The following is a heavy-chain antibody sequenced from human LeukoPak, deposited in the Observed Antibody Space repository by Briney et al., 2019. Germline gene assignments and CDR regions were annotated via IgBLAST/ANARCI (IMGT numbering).Heavy chain of an antibody. J-gene: IGHJ4*02. V-gene: IGHV3-21*06. CDR2: IGSNGTYI. D-gene: IGHD3-10*01. CDR1: GFTFSSYW. CDR3: ATWGTRITMIRGIITDY. Sequence: GGSLRLSCAASGFTFSSYWMSWVRQAPGKGLEWVASIGSNGTYIYYADSMKGRFTISRDNAKNSLYLQMNSLRAEDTAVYYCATWGTRITMIRGIITDYWGQGTLVTVSS.